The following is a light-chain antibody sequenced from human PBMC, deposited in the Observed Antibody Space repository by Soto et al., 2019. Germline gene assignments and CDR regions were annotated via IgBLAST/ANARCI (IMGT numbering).Light chain of an antibody. V-gene: IGLV2-23*01. Sequence: QSALPQPASVSGSPGQSITISCTGSSSDVGSYNLVSWHQQHPGKAPKLMLYEGSKRPSGVSNRFSCSKSGNTASLTIAGLQAEDAADYYCCSYAGSSTWVFGGGTKLTVL. CDR1: SSDVGSYNL. J-gene: IGLJ3*02. CDR3: CSYAGSSTWV. CDR2: EGS.